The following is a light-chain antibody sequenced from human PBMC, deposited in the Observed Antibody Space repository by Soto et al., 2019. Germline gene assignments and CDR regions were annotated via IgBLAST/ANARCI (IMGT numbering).Light chain of an antibody. V-gene: IGKV3-20*01. J-gene: IGKJ1*01. CDR2: DTS. CDR3: QQYGSSPRT. Sequence: EIVLTQSPGTLSLSPGERATLSCRASQSVSGSYLAWYQQKPGQAPRLLIYDTSNRATGTPDRFSGSGSGTDFTLNISRLEPEDFEVFYCQQYGSSPRTFGQGTKVDIK. CDR1: QSVSGSY.